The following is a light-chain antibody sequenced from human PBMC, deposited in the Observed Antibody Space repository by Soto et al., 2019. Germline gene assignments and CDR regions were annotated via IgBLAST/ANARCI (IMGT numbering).Light chain of an antibody. CDR1: RAISNY. J-gene: IGKJ4*01. V-gene: IGKV1-9*01. Sequence: DIQLTQSPSFLSASVGDTVNITCRASRAISNYLAWYQQEPGTPPKLLIYASSTLQSGVPSRFSGSGFATEFTLTITSLQPEEFATYYCQRLDTYPFFGGGTKVEIK. CDR3: QRLDTYPF. CDR2: ASS.